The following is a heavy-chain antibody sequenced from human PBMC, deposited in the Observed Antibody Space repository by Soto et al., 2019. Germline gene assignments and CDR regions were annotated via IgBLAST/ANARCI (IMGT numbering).Heavy chain of an antibody. CDR1: GFTFSNYA. CDR2: ISGRGGST. D-gene: IGHD4-17*01. J-gene: IGHJ6*02. Sequence: EVQLLESGGGLVQPGGSLRLSCTASGFTFSNYAMSWVRQAPDKGLEWVSAISGRGGSTYYADSVKGRFTISRDNSKHMLFLQMHSLRAEDTALYYCAKDSTVTTSLYSYSYGLDVWGQGTTVTVSS. V-gene: IGHV3-23*01. CDR3: AKDSTVTTSLYSYSYGLDV.